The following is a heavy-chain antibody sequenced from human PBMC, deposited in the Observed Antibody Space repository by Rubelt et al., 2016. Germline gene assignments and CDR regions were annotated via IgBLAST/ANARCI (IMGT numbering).Heavy chain of an antibody. CDR2: ISAYHGNT. D-gene: IGHD3-22*01. Sequence: QVQLVQSGAEVKKPGASVKVSCKASGYTFTSYGISWVRQAPGQGLEWMGLISAYHGNTNYAPKLQGRVTMTTDTSTSTAYMERRSLRSDDTAVYYCARVEYYYDSSGYSDYWGQGTLVTVSS. V-gene: IGHV1-18*01. CDR3: ARVEYYYDSSGYSDY. CDR1: GYTFTSYG. J-gene: IGHJ4*02.